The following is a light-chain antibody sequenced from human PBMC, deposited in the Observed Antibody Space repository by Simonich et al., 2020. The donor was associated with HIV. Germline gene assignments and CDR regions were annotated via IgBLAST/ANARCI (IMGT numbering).Light chain of an antibody. CDR1: SSDVGGYKF. V-gene: IGLV2-8*01. CDR2: EVT. Sequence: QSALTQPPSASGSPGQSVTISCTGTSSDVGGYKFVSWYQQHPGKAPLLMLYEVTKRPSGVPDRFSGSKSGNTASLTVSGLQAEDEADYYCSSYAGSNNWVFGGGTKLTVL. CDR3: SSYAGSNNWV. J-gene: IGLJ3*02.